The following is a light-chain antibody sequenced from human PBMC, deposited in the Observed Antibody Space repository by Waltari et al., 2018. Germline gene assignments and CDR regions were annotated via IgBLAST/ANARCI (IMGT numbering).Light chain of an antibody. Sequence: EIVLAQSPATLSSSPGESVILSCRASQSVRNYLAWYQQKPGQAPRLLIYDASNRATGIPARFSGSGSGTDFTRTISSLEPEDFALYYCQQRLSWPPITFGQGTRLDIK. J-gene: IGKJ5*01. CDR3: QQRLSWPPIT. CDR2: DAS. V-gene: IGKV3-11*01. CDR1: QSVRNY.